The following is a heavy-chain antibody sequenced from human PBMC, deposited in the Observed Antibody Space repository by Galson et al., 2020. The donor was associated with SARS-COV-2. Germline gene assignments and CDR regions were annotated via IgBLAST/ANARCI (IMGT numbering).Heavy chain of an antibody. D-gene: IGHD4-17*01. Sequence: SQTLSLTCAISGDSVSSNSAAWNWIRQSPSRGLEWLGRTYYRSKWYNDYAVSVKSRITINPDTSKNQFSLQLNSVTPEDTAVYYCAREIELILFNHDYGGYVGLAGAFEIWGQGTMVTVSS. V-gene: IGHV6-1*01. CDR1: GDSVSSNSAA. CDR3: AREIELILFNHDYGGYVGLAGAFEI. J-gene: IGHJ3*02. CDR2: TYYRSKWYN.